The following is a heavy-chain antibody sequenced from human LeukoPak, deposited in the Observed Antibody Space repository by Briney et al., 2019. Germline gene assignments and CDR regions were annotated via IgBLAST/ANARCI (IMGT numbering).Heavy chain of an antibody. CDR2: IIPIFGTA. V-gene: IGHV1-69*01. J-gene: IGHJ6*04. CDR3: ARGYYYGSGREDGMDV. D-gene: IGHD3-10*01. CDR1: GGTFSSYA. Sequence: SVKVSCKASGGTFSSYAISWVRQAPGQGLEWMGGIIPIFGTANYAQKFQGRATITADESTSTAYMELSSLRSEDTAVYYCARGYYYGSGREDGMDVWGKGTTVTVSS.